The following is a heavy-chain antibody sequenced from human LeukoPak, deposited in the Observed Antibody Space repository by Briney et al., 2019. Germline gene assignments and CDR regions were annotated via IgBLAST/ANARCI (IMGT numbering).Heavy chain of an antibody. CDR1: GGSFSGYY. V-gene: IGHV4-34*01. D-gene: IGHD6-13*01. J-gene: IGHJ6*03. CDR2: IKHRGST. Sequence: PSETLSLTCAVYGGSFSGYYWSWIRQPPGKGLEWIGEIKHRGSTNYNPSRKRRVTISVDTSKNQFSLKMSSVTAADTAVYYCATAGTSYYFYLDVWGNGTPVTISS. CDR3: ATAGTSYYFYLDV.